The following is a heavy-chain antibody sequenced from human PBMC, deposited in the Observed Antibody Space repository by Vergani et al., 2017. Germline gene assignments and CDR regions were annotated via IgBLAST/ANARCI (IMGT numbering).Heavy chain of an antibody. CDR1: GYSISSGYY. V-gene: IGHV4-38-2*02. CDR3: AGEEVGEQQWLVPINWFDP. J-gene: IGHJ5*02. D-gene: IGHD6-19*01. CDR2: IEHSGST. Sequence: QVQLQESGPGLVKPSETLSLTCAVSGYSISSGYYWGWIRQPPGKGLEWIGSIEHSGSTYYNPSLKSRVTISVDTSKNQFSLKLSSVTAADTAVYYCAGEEVGEQQWLVPINWFDPWGQGTLVTVSS.